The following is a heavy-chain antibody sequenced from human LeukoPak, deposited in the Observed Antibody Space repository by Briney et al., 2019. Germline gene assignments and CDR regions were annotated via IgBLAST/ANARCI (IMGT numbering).Heavy chain of an antibody. CDR2: IYTRGST. Sequence: PSETLSLTCTVSAGSISNYYWSWIRQPAGKGQEWIGRIYTRGSTNYNPSLESRVTMSVDTSKNQFSLKLTSVTAADTAVYYCAREYCSSSSCFHYSYYYFMDVWGKGTKVTVSS. J-gene: IGHJ6*04. D-gene: IGHD2-2*01. CDR1: AGSISNYY. CDR3: AREYCSSSSCFHYSYYYFMDV. V-gene: IGHV4-4*07.